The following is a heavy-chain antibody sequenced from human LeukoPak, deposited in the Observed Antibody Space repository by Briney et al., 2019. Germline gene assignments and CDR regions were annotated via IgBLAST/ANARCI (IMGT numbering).Heavy chain of an antibody. CDR2: IIPIFGTA. CDR1: GGTFSSYA. Sequence: ASVKVACKASGGTFSSYAISWVRQAPGQGLEWMGGIIPIFGTANYAQKFQGRATITADESTSTAYMELSSLRSEDTAVYYCARDHCSSTSCYYLTGPPFDPWGQGTLVTVSS. V-gene: IGHV1-69*13. J-gene: IGHJ5*02. CDR3: ARDHCSSTSCYYLTGPPFDP. D-gene: IGHD2-2*01.